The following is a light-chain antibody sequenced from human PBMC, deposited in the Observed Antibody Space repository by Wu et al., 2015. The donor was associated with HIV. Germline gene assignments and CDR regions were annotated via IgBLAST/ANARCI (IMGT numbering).Light chain of an antibody. Sequence: DIQTTQSPSSVSASLGGRVIISCRASQGVGNYVAWFQQRPGKVPKLLIYAASVLQTGVSSRFSASRSGTEFTLVISRLQPEDVGTYYCQKYDGAPLTFGGGPRLTSN. V-gene: IGKV1-27*01. J-gene: IGKJ4*01. CDR2: AAS. CDR3: QKYDGAPLT. CDR1: QGVGNY.